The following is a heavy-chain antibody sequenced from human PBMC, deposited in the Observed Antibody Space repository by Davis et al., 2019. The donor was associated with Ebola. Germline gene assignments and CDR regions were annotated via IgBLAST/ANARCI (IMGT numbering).Heavy chain of an antibody. CDR3: ARGRGGGDYGGY. J-gene: IGHJ4*02. CDR2: ISSSGSTI. Sequence: GESLKISCAASGFTVSSNYMSWNRQAPGKGLEWVSYISSSGSTIYYADSVKGRFTISRDNAKNALYLQMNSLRAEDTAVYYCARGRGGGDYGGYWGQGTLVTVSS. D-gene: IGHD4-17*01. CDR1: GFTVSSNY. V-gene: IGHV3-11*01.